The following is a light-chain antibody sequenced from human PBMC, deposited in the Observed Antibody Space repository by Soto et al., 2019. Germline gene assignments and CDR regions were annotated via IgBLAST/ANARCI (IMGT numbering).Light chain of an antibody. Sequence: DIQMTQSPSSLSASVGDRVTITCRASQSISSYLNWYQQKPGKAPNLLIYAASSLQSGVPSRLSGSGSGTDFTLTISSLQPEDFATYYCQQSYSTPPAFGGGTKVEIK. V-gene: IGKV1-39*01. CDR2: AAS. CDR3: QQSYSTPPA. CDR1: QSISSY. J-gene: IGKJ4*01.